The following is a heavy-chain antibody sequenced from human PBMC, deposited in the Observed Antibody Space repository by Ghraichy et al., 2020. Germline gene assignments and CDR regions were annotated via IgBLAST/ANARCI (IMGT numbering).Heavy chain of an antibody. D-gene: IGHD3-10*01. CDR2: ISGSGGST. CDR1: ESAFGAYA. CDR3: AKGRFGELYWGMDV. Sequence: LSLTCAASESAFGAYAMSWVRLPPGKGLEWVSSISGSGGSTNYADSVKGRFTISRDNSKNTMYLYMNSLRAEDTAVYYCAKGRFGELYWGMDVWGQGTTVTVSS. J-gene: IGHJ6*02. V-gene: IGHV3-23*01.